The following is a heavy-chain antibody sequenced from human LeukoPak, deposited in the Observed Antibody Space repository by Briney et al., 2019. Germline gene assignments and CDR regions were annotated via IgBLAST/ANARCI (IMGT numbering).Heavy chain of an antibody. V-gene: IGHV3-21*01. CDR1: GFTFSSYS. CDR2: ISSSSSYI. CDR3: ARGGGIAAAVHSEFDP. Sequence: EGSLRLSCAASGFTFSSYSMNWVRQAPGKGLEWVSSISSSSSYIYYADSVKGRFTISRDNAKNSLYLQMNSLRAEDTAVYYCARGGGIAAAVHSEFDPWGQGTLVTVSS. D-gene: IGHD6-13*01. J-gene: IGHJ5*02.